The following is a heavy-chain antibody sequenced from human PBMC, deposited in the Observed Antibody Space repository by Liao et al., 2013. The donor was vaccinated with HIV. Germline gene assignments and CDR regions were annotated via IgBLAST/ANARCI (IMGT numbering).Heavy chain of an antibody. CDR2: INHSGST. CDR1: GGSFSGYY. CDR3: ARGSDIVVVVAASRENNWFDP. Sequence: QVQLQQWGAGLLKPSETLSLTCAVYGGSFSGYYWSWIRQPPGKGLEWIGEINHSGSTNYNPSLKSRVTISVDTSKNQFSLKVSSVTAADTAVYYCARGSDIVVVVAASRENNWFDPWGQGTLVTVSS. D-gene: IGHD2-15*01. V-gene: IGHV4-34*01. J-gene: IGHJ5*02.